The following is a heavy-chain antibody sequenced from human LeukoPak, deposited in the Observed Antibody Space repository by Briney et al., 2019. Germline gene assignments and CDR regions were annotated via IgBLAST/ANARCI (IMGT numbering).Heavy chain of an antibody. CDR3: ARENIVGAPILLDY. D-gene: IGHD1-26*01. Sequence: ASVKVSCKASGYTFTGYYLHWMREAPGQGLEWMGWINPNSGGTNYAQKFQGRVTMTRETSISTVHMELSRLRSDDTAVYFCARENIVGAPILLDYWGQGTLVTVSS. V-gene: IGHV1-2*02. CDR1: GYTFTGYY. CDR2: INPNSGGT. J-gene: IGHJ4*02.